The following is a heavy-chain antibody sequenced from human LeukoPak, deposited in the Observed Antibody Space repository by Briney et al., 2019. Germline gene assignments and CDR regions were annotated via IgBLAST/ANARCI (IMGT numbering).Heavy chain of an antibody. CDR1: VFTISSYW. CDR3: ARLLLMGAYFDY. V-gene: IGHV3-7*03. CDR2: IKQDGSEK. Sequence: GGSLRLSCAASVFTISSYWMSWVRQAPGKGLEWVANIKQDGSEKYYVDSVKGRFTISRDNAKNSLYLQMNSLRAEDTAVYYCARLLLMGAYFDYWGQATLVTVSS. J-gene: IGHJ4*02. D-gene: IGHD2-15*01.